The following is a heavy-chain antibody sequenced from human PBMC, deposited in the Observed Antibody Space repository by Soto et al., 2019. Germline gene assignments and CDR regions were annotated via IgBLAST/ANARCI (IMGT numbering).Heavy chain of an antibody. Sequence: GGSLRLSCAASGFTFSDHYMDWVRQAPGKGLEWVGRTRNKANSYTTEYAASVKGRFTISRDDSKNSLYLQMNSLKTEDTAVYYCARERGGYDFDYWGQGTLVTVSS. V-gene: IGHV3-72*01. J-gene: IGHJ4*02. CDR3: ARERGGYDFDY. CDR2: TRNKANSYTT. CDR1: GFTFSDHY. D-gene: IGHD5-12*01.